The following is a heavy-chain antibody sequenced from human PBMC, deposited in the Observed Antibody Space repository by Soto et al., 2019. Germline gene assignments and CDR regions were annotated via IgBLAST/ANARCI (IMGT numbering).Heavy chain of an antibody. Sequence: PGGSLRLSCAAFRFTVSSRHMSWVRQAPGKGLEWVSVIYSGGSTYYADSVKGRFTISRDNFKNTLYLQMNSLRVDDTAVYYCARDLGSPDDYWGQGTLVTVSS. V-gene: IGHV3-53*01. D-gene: IGHD6-13*01. CDR2: IYSGGST. J-gene: IGHJ4*02. CDR1: RFTVSSRH. CDR3: ARDLGSPDDY.